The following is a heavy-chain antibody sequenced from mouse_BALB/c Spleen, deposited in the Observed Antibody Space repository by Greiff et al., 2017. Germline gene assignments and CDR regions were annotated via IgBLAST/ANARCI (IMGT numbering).Heavy chain of an antibody. V-gene: IGHV5-17*02. CDR1: GFTFSSFG. D-gene: IGHD1-1*01. CDR2: ISSGSSTI. CDR3: ARGYYGSRYAMDY. J-gene: IGHJ4*01. Sequence: DVQLQESGGGLVKPGGSLKLSCAASGFTFSSFGMHWVRQAPEKGLEWVAYISSGSSTIYYADTVKGRFTISRDNPKNTLFLQMTSLRSEDTAMYYCARGYYGSRYAMDYWGQGTSVTVSS.